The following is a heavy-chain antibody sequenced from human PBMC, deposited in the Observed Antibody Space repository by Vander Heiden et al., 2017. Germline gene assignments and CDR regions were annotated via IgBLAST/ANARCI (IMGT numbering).Heavy chain of an antibody. J-gene: IGHJ5*02. CDR1: GSSFTSHW. CDR3: ARSTTYYYDSSAFDP. Sequence: DVQLVQSGAEVKKPGASLQLSCKGPGSSFTSHWIGWVRQLAGKGPEWMGIIYPLDSDTRYSPSFQGQVTISADKSISTAYLQWSSLKASDTAMYYCARSTTYYYDSSAFDPWGQGTLVTVSS. V-gene: IGHV5-51*01. D-gene: IGHD3-22*01. CDR2: IYPLDSDT.